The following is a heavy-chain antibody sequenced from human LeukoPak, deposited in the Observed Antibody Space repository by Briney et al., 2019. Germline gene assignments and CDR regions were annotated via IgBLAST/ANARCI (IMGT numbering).Heavy chain of an antibody. V-gene: IGHV4-59*01. Sequence: SETLSLTCTVSGGSISSYYWSWIRQPPGKGLEWIGYIYYSGSTNYNPSLKSRVTISVDTSKNQFSLKLSSVTAADTAVYYCARAGKSLYSSTTWMAYWGQGTLVTVSS. CDR2: IYYSGST. CDR3: ARAGKSLYSSTTWMAY. CDR1: GGSISSYY. J-gene: IGHJ4*02. D-gene: IGHD6-13*01.